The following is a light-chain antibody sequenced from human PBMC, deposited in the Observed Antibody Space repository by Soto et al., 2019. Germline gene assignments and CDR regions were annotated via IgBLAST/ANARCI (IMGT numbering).Light chain of an antibody. J-gene: IGKJ1*01. V-gene: IGKV1-5*03. Sequence: DIQMTQSPSTLSASVGDRVTSTFRASQSIGSRWAWYQPKPEKAPTLLIYQASSLESGVHSRFSGSGSGTEFPLTISSQHPDDVQPYFCQQYNSLWTFGQGNKVEIK. CDR2: QAS. CDR3: QQYNSLWT. CDR1: QSIGSR.